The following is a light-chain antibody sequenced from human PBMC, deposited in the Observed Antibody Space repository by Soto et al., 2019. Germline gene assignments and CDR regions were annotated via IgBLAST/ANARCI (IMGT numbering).Light chain of an antibody. CDR1: QTISTY. V-gene: IGKV1-39*01. CDR3: QQTYNIPWT. Sequence: DIQMTQSPSSLSASVGDRVTITCRTSQTISTYLNWYQQKPGKAPELLIYAASSLKRGVSSRFSGSGSGTEFTLTISTLQPEDSATYHCQQTYNIPWTFGQGTKVEI. CDR2: AAS. J-gene: IGKJ1*01.